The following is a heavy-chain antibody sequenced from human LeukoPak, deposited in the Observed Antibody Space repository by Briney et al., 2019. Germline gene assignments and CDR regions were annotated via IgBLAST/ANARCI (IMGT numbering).Heavy chain of an antibody. CDR1: GFTFSSHL. CDR3: APDHGGY. V-gene: IGHV3-7*01. CDR2: IYQDGREK. Sequence: GSLRLSCAASGFTFSSHLMTWVRQAPGKGLEWVANIYQDGREKYYAGSVKGRFTISRDNSKNTLYLQMNSLRAEDTAVYYCAPDHGGYWGQGTLVTVSS. D-gene: IGHD3-16*01. J-gene: IGHJ4*02.